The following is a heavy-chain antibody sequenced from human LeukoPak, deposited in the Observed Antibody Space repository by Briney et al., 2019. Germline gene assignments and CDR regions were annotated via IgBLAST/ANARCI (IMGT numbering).Heavy chain of an antibody. J-gene: IGHJ4*02. D-gene: IGHD1-7*01. V-gene: IGHV3-48*03. Sequence: GGSLRLSCAASGFTFSSYEMNWVRQAPGKGLEWVSYISTSGNTKYYADSVKGRFTISRDNAKNSLYLQMNSLRVEDTAVYYCARELSGTTSYYFDYWGQGTLVTVSS. CDR2: ISTSGNTK. CDR3: ARELSGTTSYYFDY. CDR1: GFTFSSYE.